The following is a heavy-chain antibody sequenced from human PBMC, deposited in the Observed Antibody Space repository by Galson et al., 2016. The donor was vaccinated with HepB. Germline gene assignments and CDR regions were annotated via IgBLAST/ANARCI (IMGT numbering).Heavy chain of an antibody. J-gene: IGHJ4*02. CDR2: ISTRRTT. D-gene: IGHD1-1*01. CDR1: GFVFSNFG. CDR3: AKERLVRRIFDH. Sequence: SLRLSCAASGFVFSNFGLSWVRQAPGKGLEWVASISTRRTTYYSDSVQGRFTISRDNSNNTLYLQMNGLRAEGTAGYYCAKERLVRRIFDHWGQGTLLTVSS. V-gene: IGHV3-23*01.